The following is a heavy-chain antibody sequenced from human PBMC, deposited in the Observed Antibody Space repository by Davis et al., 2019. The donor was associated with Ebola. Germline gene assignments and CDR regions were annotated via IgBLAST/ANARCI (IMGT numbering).Heavy chain of an antibody. CDR2: ISAYNGNK. D-gene: IGHD3-22*01. V-gene: IGHV1-18*01. J-gene: IGHJ6*04. CDR1: GYTFTSYG. Sequence: AASVKVSCKASGYTFTSYGISWVRQAPGQGLEWMGWISAYNGNKNYAQKLQGRVTMTRDTSTTTVYMELSSLRSEDTAVYFCARDRLVVVITTFPGGGYMDVWGKGTTVNVSS. CDR3: ARDRLVVVITTFPGGGYMDV.